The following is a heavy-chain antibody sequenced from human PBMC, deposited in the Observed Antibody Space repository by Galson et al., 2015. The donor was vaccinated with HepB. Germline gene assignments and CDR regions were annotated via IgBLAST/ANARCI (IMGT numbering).Heavy chain of an antibody. CDR1: GYSFTSYW. D-gene: IGHD1-26*01. CDR3: ARGAPSGSYKGGAFDI. J-gene: IGHJ3*02. Sequence: QSGAEVKKPGESLRISCKGSGYSFTSYWITWVRQMPGKGLERMGRIDPRESYTNYSPSFQGHVTTSADKSISTAYLQWSSLKASDTAMYYCARGAPSGSYKGGAFDIWGQGTMVTVSS. CDR2: IDPRESYT. V-gene: IGHV5-10-1*01.